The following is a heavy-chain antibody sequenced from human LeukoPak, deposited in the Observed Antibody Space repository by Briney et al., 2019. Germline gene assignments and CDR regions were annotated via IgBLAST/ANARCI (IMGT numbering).Heavy chain of an antibody. J-gene: IGHJ6*03. CDR3: ARVPGTTVTTSYYYYMDV. V-gene: IGHV1-8*02. D-gene: IGHD4-17*01. CDR1: GYTFTSYG. Sequence: ASVKVSCKASGYTFTSYGISWVRQATGQGLEWMGWMNPNSGNTGYAQKFQGRVTMTRNTSISTAYMELSSLRSEDTAVYYCARVPGTTVTTSYYYYMDVWGKGTTVTISS. CDR2: MNPNSGNT.